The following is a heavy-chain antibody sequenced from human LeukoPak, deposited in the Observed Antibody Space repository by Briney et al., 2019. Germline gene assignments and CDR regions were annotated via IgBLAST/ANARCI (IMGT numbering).Heavy chain of an antibody. D-gene: IGHD3-3*01. CDR3: ARECYDFWSGPYYFDY. CDR1: GFTFSSYG. CDR2: IWYDGSNK. V-gene: IGHV3-33*01. Sequence: PGGSLRLSCAASGFTFSSYGMHWVRQAPGKGLEWVAVIWYDGSNKYYADSVKGRFTISRDNSKNTLYLQMNSLRAEDTAVYYCARECYDFWSGPYYFDYWGQGTLVTVSS. J-gene: IGHJ4*02.